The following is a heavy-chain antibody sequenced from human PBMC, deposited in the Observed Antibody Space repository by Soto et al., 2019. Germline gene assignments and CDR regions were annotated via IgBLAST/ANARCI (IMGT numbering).Heavy chain of an antibody. V-gene: IGHV4-39*01. CDR3: ARLQGYCIRTSCSGYYAMDV. CDR2: IYYSGST. D-gene: IGHD2-2*01. Sequence: QLQLQESGPGLVKPSETLSLTCTVSSGSISSSSYTWGWIRQPPGKGLEWIGSIYYSGSTYYNPSHKSRRTLSVDTTKTQSSLNLSSVTAADTAVYYCARLQGYCIRTSCSGYYAMDVWGQGTTVTVSS. CDR1: SGSISSSSYT. J-gene: IGHJ6*02.